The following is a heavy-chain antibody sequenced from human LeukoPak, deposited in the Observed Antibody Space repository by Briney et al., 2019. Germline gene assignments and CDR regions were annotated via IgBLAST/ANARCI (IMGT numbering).Heavy chain of an antibody. CDR1: GLTFTDFW. V-gene: IGHV3-7*01. J-gene: IGHJ4*02. CDR3: SGRDSSRSPRAY. Sequence: GGSLRLSCAASGLTFTDFWMNWVRLAPGRGLEWLANIKPDGNEKYYADSVKGRFAISRGNAKNEVYLEMNSLRAEDTGVYYCSGRDSSRSPRAYWGQGTLVSVSS. D-gene: IGHD2-2*01. CDR2: IKPDGNEK.